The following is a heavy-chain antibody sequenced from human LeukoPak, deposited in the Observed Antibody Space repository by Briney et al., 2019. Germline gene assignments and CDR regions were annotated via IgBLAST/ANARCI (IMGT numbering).Heavy chain of an antibody. Sequence: PGGSLRLSCAASGFTFSSYAMSWVRQAPGKGLEWVSAISGSGGSTYYADSVKGRFTISRDNSKNTLYLQMNSLRAEDTAVYYCARAYDSSGYPPEGYWGQGTLVTVSS. J-gene: IGHJ4*02. CDR2: ISGSGGST. D-gene: IGHD3-22*01. V-gene: IGHV3-23*01. CDR1: GFTFSSYA. CDR3: ARAYDSSGYPPEGY.